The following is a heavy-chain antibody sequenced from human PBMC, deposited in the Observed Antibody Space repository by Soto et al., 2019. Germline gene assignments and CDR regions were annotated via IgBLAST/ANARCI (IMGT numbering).Heavy chain of an antibody. CDR3: PRTSAARKFYYGMAF. J-gene: IGHJ6*02. V-gene: IGHV5-51*01. Sequence: GESWRIYSRGSGYSVTSYWIGWVRQMPGKGLEWMGIIYPGDSDTRYSPSFQGQVTISADKSISTAYLQWSSLKASDTAMYYCPRTSAARKFYYGMAFWVQRTTVTVSS. CDR1: GYSVTSYW. D-gene: IGHD6-6*01. CDR2: IYPGDSDT.